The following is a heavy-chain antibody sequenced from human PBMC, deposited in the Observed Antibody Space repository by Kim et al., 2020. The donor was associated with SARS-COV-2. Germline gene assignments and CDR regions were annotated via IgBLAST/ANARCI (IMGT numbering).Heavy chain of an antibody. D-gene: IGHD6-13*01. J-gene: IGHJ6*02. V-gene: IGHV3-11*04. Sequence: GRFTISRDNAKNSRYLQMKSLRAEDTAVYYCARDMKVIAAAAAYYYYGMDVWGQGTTVTVSS. CDR3: ARDMKVIAAAAAYYYYGMDV.